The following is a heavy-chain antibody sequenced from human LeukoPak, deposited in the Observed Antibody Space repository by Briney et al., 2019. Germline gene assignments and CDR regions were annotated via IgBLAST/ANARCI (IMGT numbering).Heavy chain of an antibody. CDR3: ARALGNWDYFDY. J-gene: IGHJ4*02. CDR2: INPNSGGT. D-gene: IGHD1-1*01. Sequence: ASVKVSCKASGYTFTGYYMHWVRHAPGQGLEWMGWINPNSGGTNYAQKFQGRVTMTRNTSISAAYMELSRLRSDDTAMYYCARALGNWDYFDYWGQGTLVTVSS. V-gene: IGHV1-2*02. CDR1: GYTFTGYY.